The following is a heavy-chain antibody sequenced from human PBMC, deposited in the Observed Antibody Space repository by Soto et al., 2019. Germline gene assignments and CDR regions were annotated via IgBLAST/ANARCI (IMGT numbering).Heavy chain of an antibody. D-gene: IGHD3-10*01. V-gene: IGHV3-23*01. CDR3: ARGSTESYPGSRIFDF. CDR1: GLTFGSRA. Sequence: GGSLRLSCVASGLTFGSRAMSWVRQAPGEGLQWVATITDNGGDAKYADSVRGRFVISRDNSKKTLYLQMTSLTAEDSAMYFCARGSTESYPGSRIFDFWGRGALVTVSS. CDR2: ITDNGGDA. J-gene: IGHJ4*02.